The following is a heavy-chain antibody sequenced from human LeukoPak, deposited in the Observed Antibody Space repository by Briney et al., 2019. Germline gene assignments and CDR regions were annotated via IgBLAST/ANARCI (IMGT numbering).Heavy chain of an antibody. V-gene: IGHV1-18*01. J-gene: IGHJ6*03. Sequence: ASVKVSCKASGYTFTSYGISWVRQAPGQGLERMGWISAYNGNTNYAQKLQGRVTMTTDTSTSTAYMELRSLRSDDTAVYYCARVGGLRGSVKLIYYYYMDVWGKGTTVTVSS. CDR3: ARVGGLRGSVKLIYYYYMDV. CDR2: ISAYNGNT. D-gene: IGHD1-26*01. CDR1: GYTFTSYG.